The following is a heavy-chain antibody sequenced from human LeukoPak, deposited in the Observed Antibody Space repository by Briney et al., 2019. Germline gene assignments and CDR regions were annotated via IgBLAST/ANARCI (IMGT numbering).Heavy chain of an antibody. D-gene: IGHD3-22*01. Sequence: GGSLRLSCAASGFTFTSYWMHWVRQAPGGGLVWVSRINTDGSTTTYADSVKGRFTISRDNAKNTLHLQMNSLRADDTAVYFCVRSHFYGGSGYYYDYWGQGTLVTVSS. CDR3: VRSHFYGGSGYYYDY. J-gene: IGHJ4*02. V-gene: IGHV3-74*01. CDR2: INTDGSTT. CDR1: GFTFTSYW.